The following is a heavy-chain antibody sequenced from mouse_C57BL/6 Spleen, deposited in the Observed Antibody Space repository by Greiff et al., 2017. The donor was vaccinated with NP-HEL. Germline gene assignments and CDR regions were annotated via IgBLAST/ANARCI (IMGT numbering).Heavy chain of an antibody. J-gene: IGHJ4*01. V-gene: IGHV3-6*01. CDR2: ISYDGSN. CDR3: AREGDEYYYAMDY. Sequence: ESGPGLVKPSQSLSLTCSVTGYSITSGYYWNWIRQFPGNKLEWMGYISYDGSNNYNPSLKNRISITRDTSKNQFFLKLNSVTTEDTATYYCAREGDEYYYAMDYWGQGTSVTVSS. CDR1: GYSITSGYY. D-gene: IGHD2-13*01.